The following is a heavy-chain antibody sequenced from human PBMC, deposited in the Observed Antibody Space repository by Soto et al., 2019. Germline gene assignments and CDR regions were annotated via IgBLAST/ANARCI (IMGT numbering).Heavy chain of an antibody. CDR3: ATAPVDTEYDYYYYYGMDV. D-gene: IGHD5-18*01. J-gene: IGHJ6*02. CDR2: INAGNGNT. Sequence: ASVKVSCKASGYTFTSYAMHWVRQAPGQRLERMGWINAGNGNTKYSQKFQGRVTITRDTSASTAYMELSSLRSDDTAVYYCATAPVDTEYDYYYYYGMDVWGQGTTVTVSS. V-gene: IGHV1-3*01. CDR1: GYTFTSYA.